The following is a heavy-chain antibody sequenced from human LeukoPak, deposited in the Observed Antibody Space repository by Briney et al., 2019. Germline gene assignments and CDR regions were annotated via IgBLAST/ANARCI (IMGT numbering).Heavy chain of an antibody. J-gene: IGHJ3*02. Sequence: PGGSLRLSCAASGFTFSNAWMSWVRQAPGKGLEWVGRIKSKTDGGTTDYAAPVKGRFTISRDDSKNTLYLQMNSLKTEDTAVYHCTTDLVIRRPRYAFDIWGQGTMVTVSS. CDR2: IKSKTDGGTT. D-gene: IGHD3-22*01. V-gene: IGHV3-15*01. CDR1: GFTFSNAW. CDR3: TTDLVIRRPRYAFDI.